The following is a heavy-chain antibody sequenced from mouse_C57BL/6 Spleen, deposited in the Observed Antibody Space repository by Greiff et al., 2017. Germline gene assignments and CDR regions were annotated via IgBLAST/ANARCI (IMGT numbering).Heavy chain of an antibody. V-gene: IGHV2-2*01. CDR1: GFSLTSYG. CDR3: ARKDYTLYAMDY. D-gene: IGHD2-12*01. J-gene: IGHJ4*01. CDR2: IWSGGST. Sequence: QVQLQQSGPGLVQPSPSLSITCTVSGFSLTSYGVHWVRQSPGKGLEWLGVIWSGGSTDYNAAFISSLSISKDNSKSQVFFKMNSLQADDTAIYYCARKDYTLYAMDYWGQGTSVTVSS.